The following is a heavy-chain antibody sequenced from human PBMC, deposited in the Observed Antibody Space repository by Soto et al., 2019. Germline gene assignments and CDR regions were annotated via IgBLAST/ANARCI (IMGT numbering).Heavy chain of an antibody. CDR1: GYTFTYRY. CDR3: ASTSLNMATINGMAGGFDI. Sequence: GASVKVSCKASGYTFTYRYLHWVRQAPGQALEWMGWITPFNGNTNYAQKFQDRVTITRDRSMSTAYMELSSLRSEDTAMYYCASTSLNMATINGMAGGFDIWGQGTMVTVS. D-gene: IGHD5-12*01. J-gene: IGHJ3*02. V-gene: IGHV1-45*02. CDR2: ITPFNGNT.